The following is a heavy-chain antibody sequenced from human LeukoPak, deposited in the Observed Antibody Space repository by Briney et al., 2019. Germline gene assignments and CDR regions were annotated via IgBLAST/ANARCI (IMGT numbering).Heavy chain of an antibody. V-gene: IGHV1-8*03. CDR2: MHPNSGNT. Sequence: ASVKDSCKSSGYTFSNYEINWLRQTTGQGLGWMGWMHPNSGNTGLALKFQGRLTITRNIAISTAYMELSSLTSEDTAVYYCARHTAMVIWGQGTLVTVSS. CDR1: GYTFSNYE. J-gene: IGHJ4*02. D-gene: IGHD5-18*01. CDR3: ARHTAMVI.